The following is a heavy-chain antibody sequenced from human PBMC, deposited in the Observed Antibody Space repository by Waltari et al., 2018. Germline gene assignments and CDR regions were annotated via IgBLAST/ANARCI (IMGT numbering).Heavy chain of an antibody. CDR3: ARDLKYTNGWYEMPV. J-gene: IGHJ4*02. Sequence: QVHLQESGPGLVNPSQTLSLTCTVSGGYVSSGGYSWSWFRPSHGGDLEGIGHIYNTWNTDYNPSLRSRVDISLDTSENQFSLKVNLLTAADTAVYYCARDLKYTNGWYEMPVWGQGTLVTVSS. D-gene: IGHD6-13*01. CDR2: IYNTWNT. CDR1: GGYVSSGGYS. V-gene: IGHV4-31*03.